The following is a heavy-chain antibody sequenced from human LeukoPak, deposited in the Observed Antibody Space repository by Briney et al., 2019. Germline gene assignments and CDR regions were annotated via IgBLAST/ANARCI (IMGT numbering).Heavy chain of an antibody. V-gene: IGHV4-59*08. CDR2: IYYSGST. D-gene: IGHD3-22*01. J-gene: IGHJ4*01. Sequence: PSETLSLTCTVSGGSISDYYWSWIRQPPGKGLEWIGYIYYSGSTNYNPSLKSRVTISVDTSKNQFSLKLSSVTAADTAVYYCARWSSSDYYYYFYYWGHGTPVTVSS. CDR3: ARWSSSDYYYYFYY. CDR1: GGSISDYY.